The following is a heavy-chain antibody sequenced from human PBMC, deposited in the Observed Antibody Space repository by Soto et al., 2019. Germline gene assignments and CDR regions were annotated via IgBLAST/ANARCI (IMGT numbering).Heavy chain of an antibody. CDR2: ISSSSSCI. J-gene: IGHJ5*02. V-gene: IGHV3-21*06. Sequence: VGSLRLSCAASGFTFSSYSMNWVRHSPGKGLEWVSSISSSSSCIYYADSVKGRFTISRDNAKNSLYLQMNSMRAEDTAVYYCARVRGYCSSTSCPSPNWFHPWGQGTLVTVSS. CDR1: GFTFSSYS. D-gene: IGHD2-2*01. CDR3: ARVRGYCSSTSCPSPNWFHP.